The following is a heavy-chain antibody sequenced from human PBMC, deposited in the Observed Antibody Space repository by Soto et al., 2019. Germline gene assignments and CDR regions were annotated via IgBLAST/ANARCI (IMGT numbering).Heavy chain of an antibody. CDR1: GFTFSSYV. Sequence: EVQLLESGGGLVQPGGSLRLSCAASGFTFSSYVMSWVRQAPGKGLEWVSGISGSGGSTYYADSVKGRFTISRDNSKKTLYLQMNSLRAGETAVNYCAKDPYDFWGGYYPPLYFDYWGQGTLVTVSS. D-gene: IGHD3-3*01. V-gene: IGHV3-23*01. CDR3: AKDPYDFWGGYYPPLYFDY. J-gene: IGHJ4*02. CDR2: ISGSGGST.